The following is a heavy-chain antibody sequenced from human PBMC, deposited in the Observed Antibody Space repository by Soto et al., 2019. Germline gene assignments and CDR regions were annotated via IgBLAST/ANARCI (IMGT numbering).Heavy chain of an antibody. CDR1: GGSISSGDYY. J-gene: IGHJ4*02. V-gene: IGHV4-30-4*01. CDR2: IYYSGST. CDR3: AREGSSSSHFDY. Sequence: SETLSLTCTVSGGSISSGDYYWSWIRQPPGKGLEWIGYIYYSGSTYYNPSLKSRVTISVDTSKNQFSLKLSSVTAADTAVYYCAREGSSSSHFDYWGQGTLVTVS. D-gene: IGHD6-6*01.